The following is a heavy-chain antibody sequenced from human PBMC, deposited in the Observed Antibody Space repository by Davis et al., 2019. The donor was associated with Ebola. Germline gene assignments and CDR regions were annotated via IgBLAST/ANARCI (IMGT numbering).Heavy chain of an antibody. CDR3: ARAPARGDGYINY. CDR1: GFTFSSYG. D-gene: IGHD5-24*01. J-gene: IGHJ4*02. CDR2: IWYDGSNK. Sequence: PGGSLRLSCAASGFTFSSYGMHWVRQAPGKGLEWVAVIWYDGSNKYYADSVKGRFTISRDNSKNTLYLQMNSLRAEDTAVYYCARAPARGDGYINYWGQGTLVTVSS. V-gene: IGHV3-33*01.